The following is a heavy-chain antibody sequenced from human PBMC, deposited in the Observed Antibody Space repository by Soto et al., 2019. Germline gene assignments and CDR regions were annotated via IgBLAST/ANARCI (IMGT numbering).Heavy chain of an antibody. V-gene: IGHV3-21*01. CDR2: ISSGSTYI. CDR3: ASLVGAVY. D-gene: IGHD1-26*01. Sequence: SGGSLRLSCAASKFSFSNYNMHWVRQAPGKGLEWVSSISSGSTYIYYADSVKGRFTISRDNAKNSLYLQMNSLRAEDTAVYYCASLVGAVYWGQGTLVTVSS. J-gene: IGHJ4*02. CDR1: KFSFSNYN.